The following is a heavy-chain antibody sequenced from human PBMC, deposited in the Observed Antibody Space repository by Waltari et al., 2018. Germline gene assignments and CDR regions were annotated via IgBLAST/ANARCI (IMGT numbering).Heavy chain of an antibody. Sequence: QVQLQQWGAGLLKPSETLSLTCAVYGGSFSGYYWSWIRQPPGKGLEWIGEINHSGSTNYNPSLKSRVTISVDTSKNQFSLKLSSVTAADTAVYYCARFHLGDDAFDMWGQGTMVTVSS. CDR3: ARFHLGDDAFDM. J-gene: IGHJ3*02. V-gene: IGHV4-34*01. CDR2: INHSGST. D-gene: IGHD3-16*01. CDR1: GGSFSGYY.